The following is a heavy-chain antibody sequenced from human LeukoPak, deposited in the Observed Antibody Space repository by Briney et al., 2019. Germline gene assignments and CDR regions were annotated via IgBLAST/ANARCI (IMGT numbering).Heavy chain of an antibody. D-gene: IGHD6-19*01. CDR1: GFTFSSYE. V-gene: IGHV3-48*03. J-gene: IGHJ6*02. CDR2: ISSSGSTI. Sequence: PGGSLRLSCAASGFTFSSYEMNWVRQAPGKGLEWVSYISSSGSTIYYADSVKGRFTISRDNAKNSLYLQMNSLRAEDTAVYYCARTGIAVAGTLGYYYYGMDVWGQGTTVAVSS. CDR3: ARTGIAVAGTLGYYYYGMDV.